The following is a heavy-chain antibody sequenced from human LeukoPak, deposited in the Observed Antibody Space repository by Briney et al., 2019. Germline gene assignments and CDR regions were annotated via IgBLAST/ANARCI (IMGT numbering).Heavy chain of an antibody. D-gene: IGHD2-15*01. J-gene: IGHJ4*02. CDR2: INPSGGST. CDR3: ATARGGYCSGGSCYGDYYFDY. Sequence: ASVKASCKASGYTFTSYYMHWVRQAPGQGLEWMGIINPSGGSTSYAQKFQGRVTMTRDTSTSTVYMELSSLRSEDTAVYYCATARGGYCSGGSCYGDYYFDYLGREPWSPSPQ. V-gene: IGHV1-46*01. CDR1: GYTFTSYY.